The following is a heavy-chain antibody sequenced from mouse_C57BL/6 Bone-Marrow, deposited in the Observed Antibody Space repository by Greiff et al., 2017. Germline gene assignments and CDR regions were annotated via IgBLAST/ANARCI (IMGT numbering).Heavy chain of an antibody. J-gene: IGHJ3*01. CDR3: ARALLLRGFAY. Sequence: QVHVKQSGAELAKPGASVKLSCKASGYTFTSYWMHWVKQRPGQGLEWIGYINPSSGYTKYNQQFKDKAPLTADKSSSTAYMQLSSLTYEDSAVDYCARALLLRGFAYWGQGTLVTVSA. CDR2: INPSSGYT. D-gene: IGHD1-1*01. CDR1: GYTFTSYW. V-gene: IGHV1-7*01.